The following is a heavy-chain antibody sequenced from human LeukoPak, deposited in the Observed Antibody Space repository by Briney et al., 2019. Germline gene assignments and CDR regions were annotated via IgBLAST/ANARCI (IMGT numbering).Heavy chain of an antibody. CDR3: ARHILARYTYSYDGMDV. Sequence: GETLKISCKVSGYTFTSYWIGWVRQMPGKGLEWMGIIYPGDSDTRYSPSFQGKITISADKSITTAYLQWSSLKASDTAMYYCARHILARYTYSYDGMDVWGQGTTVTVSS. J-gene: IGHJ6*02. V-gene: IGHV5-51*01. CDR1: GYTFTSYW. D-gene: IGHD5-18*01. CDR2: IYPGDSDT.